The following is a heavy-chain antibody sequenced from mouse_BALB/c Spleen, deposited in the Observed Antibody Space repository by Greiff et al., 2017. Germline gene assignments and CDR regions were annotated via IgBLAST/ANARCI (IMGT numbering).Heavy chain of an antibody. D-gene: IGHD2-1*01. CDR3: ARGGYGNYDYYAMDY. J-gene: IGHJ4*01. V-gene: IGHV1-82*01. Sequence: VQLQESGPELVKPGASVKISCKASGYAFSSSWMNWVKRRPGQGLEWIGRIYPGDGDTNYNGKFKGKATLTADKSSSTAYMQLSSLTSVDSAVYFCARGGYGNYDYYAMDYWGQGTSVTVSS. CDR2: IYPGDGDT. CDR1: GYAFSSSW.